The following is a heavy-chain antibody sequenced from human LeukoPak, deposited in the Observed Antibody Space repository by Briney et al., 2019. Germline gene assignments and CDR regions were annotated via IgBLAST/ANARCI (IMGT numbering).Heavy chain of an antibody. CDR2: IRSKAYGGTT. Sequence: GGSLRLSRTASGFTFGDYAMSWFRQAPGKGLEWVGFIRSKAYGGTTEYAASVKGRFTISRDDSKSIAYLQMNSLKTEDTAVYYCTRSGLCLGDRRFNYFDTWGQEPPVPVSS. D-gene: IGHD3-16*01. J-gene: IGHJ4*02. CDR1: GFTFGDYA. V-gene: IGHV3-49*03. CDR3: TRSGLCLGDRRFNYFDT.